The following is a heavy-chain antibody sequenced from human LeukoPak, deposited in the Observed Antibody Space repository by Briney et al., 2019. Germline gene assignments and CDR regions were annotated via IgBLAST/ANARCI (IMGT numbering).Heavy chain of an antibody. CDR3: ERGDSVSTMGNFEL. CDR1: GFSYSSYA. V-gene: IGHV3-23*01. Sequence: GGSLRLSCAASGFSYSSYAMSWVRQAPGKGLEWVSALTGSGATTNYADSVKGRFAISRDNSKNTLFLQMNSLRAEDTAVYCCERGDSVSTMGNFELWGQGTLVSV. D-gene: IGHD5/OR15-5a*01. CDR2: LTGSGATT. J-gene: IGHJ4*02.